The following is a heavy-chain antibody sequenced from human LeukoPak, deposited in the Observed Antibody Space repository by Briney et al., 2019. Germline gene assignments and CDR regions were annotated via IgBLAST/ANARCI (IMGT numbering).Heavy chain of an antibody. CDR3: ARHGTNYYYYYMDV. CDR2: MSSSSSYT. D-gene: IGHD2-8*01. V-gene: IGHV3-21*01. Sequence: PGGFLRLSCAASGFTFSNAWMNWVRQAPGKGLEWVSYMSSSSSYTYYADSVKGRFTISRDNAKNSLYLQMNSLRAEDTAVYYCARHGTNYYYYYMDVWGKGTTVTISS. CDR1: GFTFSNAW. J-gene: IGHJ6*03.